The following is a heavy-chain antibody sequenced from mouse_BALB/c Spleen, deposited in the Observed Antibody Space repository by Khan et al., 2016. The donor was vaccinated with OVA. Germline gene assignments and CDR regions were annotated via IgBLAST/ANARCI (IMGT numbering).Heavy chain of an antibody. J-gene: IGHJ4*01. V-gene: IGHV1S136*01. CDR3: ARYGDYDVGDAMDD. CDR2: IIPYNDGT. D-gene: IGHD2-4*01. CDR1: GYTFTSYV. Sequence: EVQLQQSGPELVKPGASVKMSCKVSGYTFTSYVMHWLKQKPGQGLEWIGYIIPYNDGTKYNEKLKGKATLTSDKSSSTAYMELSCLTSEDSAAFSSARYGDYDVGDAMDDWGQGTSVTVSS.